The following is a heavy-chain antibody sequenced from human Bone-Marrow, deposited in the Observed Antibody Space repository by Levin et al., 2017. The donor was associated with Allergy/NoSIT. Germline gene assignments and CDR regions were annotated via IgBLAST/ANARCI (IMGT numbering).Heavy chain of an antibody. D-gene: IGHD3-22*01. Sequence: PGGSLRLSCAASGFTFSSYAMSWVRQAPGKGLAWVSTISGRGSSTYYADSVKGRFTISRDNSKNTLFLQMNSLRAEDTAVYYCAKVSGFYFDHTDFFDVWGQGTMVTVSS. CDR2: ISGRGSST. CDR1: GFTFSSYA. J-gene: IGHJ3*01. CDR3: AKVSGFYFDHTDFFDV. V-gene: IGHV3-23*01.